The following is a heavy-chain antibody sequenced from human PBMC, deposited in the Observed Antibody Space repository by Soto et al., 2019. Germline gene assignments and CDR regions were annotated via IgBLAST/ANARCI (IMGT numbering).Heavy chain of an antibody. CDR1: GFTFTSSA. J-gene: IGHJ6*02. CDR3: AVDKGQWVVLEDYYYYGMDV. CDR2: IVVGSGNT. V-gene: IGHV1-58*01. D-gene: IGHD6-19*01. Sequence: QMQLVQSGPEVKKPGTSVKDSCKASGFTFTSSAVQWVRQTRGQRLEWIGWIVVGSGNTNYAQKFQERVTITRDISTRTAYMELSSLRSEHTAVYYCAVDKGQWVVLEDYYYYGMDVWGQGTTVTVSS.